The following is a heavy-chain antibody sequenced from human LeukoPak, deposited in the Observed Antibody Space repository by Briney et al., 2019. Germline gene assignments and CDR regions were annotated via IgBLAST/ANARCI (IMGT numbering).Heavy chain of an antibody. J-gene: IGHJ4*02. CDR1: GVSFSTYY. Sequence: MASETLSLTCDVSGVSFSTYYLSWIRQSPEKGLEWIGEVNHSGYTNYNPSLKGRVTISVDTSKNQFSLKLSSVTAADTAVYYCARQLYGSDYWGQGTLVTVSS. CDR2: VNHSGYT. CDR3: ARQLYGSDY. V-gene: IGHV4-34*01. D-gene: IGHD4-17*01.